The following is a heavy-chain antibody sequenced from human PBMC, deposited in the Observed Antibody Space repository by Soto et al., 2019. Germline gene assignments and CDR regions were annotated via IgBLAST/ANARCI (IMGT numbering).Heavy chain of an antibody. CDR3: AGIRDGSIDMNFHY. CDR1: GFTFSTYA. D-gene: IGHD1-1*01. V-gene: IGHV3-23*01. Sequence: PGGSLRLSCAASGFTFSTYAMNWVRQAPGKGLEWVSAITGSGDKTYYADSVKGRFTISRDNSKNTLYVQMNSLRAEDTAVYYCAGIRDGSIDMNFHYWGQGTLVTVSS. J-gene: IGHJ4*02. CDR2: ITGSGDKT.